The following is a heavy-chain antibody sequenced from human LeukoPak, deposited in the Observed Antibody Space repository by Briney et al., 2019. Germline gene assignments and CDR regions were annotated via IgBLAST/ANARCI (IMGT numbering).Heavy chain of an antibody. J-gene: IGHJ6*03. D-gene: IGHD3-3*01. CDR1: GFTFSNYG. CDR3: AKGPTQVLRFLRDGKTYYMDV. V-gene: IGHV3-33*06. Sequence: SGGSLRLSCAASGFTFSNYGMHWVRQAPGRGLECVAVIWYDGKHQYYADSVKGRFNTSRDNPKNMLYLQMNSLRVEDTAVYYCAKGPTQVLRFLRDGKTYYMDVWGKGTSVLVSS. CDR2: IWYDGKHQ.